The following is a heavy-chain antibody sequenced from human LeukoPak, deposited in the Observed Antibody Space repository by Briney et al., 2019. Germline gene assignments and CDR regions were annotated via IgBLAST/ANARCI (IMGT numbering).Heavy chain of an antibody. D-gene: IGHD5-24*01. J-gene: IGHJ4*02. CDR3: ARGSRDGYNHLDY. CDR2: IYYSGST. CDR1: GGSITSYH. Sequence: SETLSLTCTISGGSITSYHWSWIRQPPGKGLEWIGYIYYSGSTNYNPSLKSRVTISVDTSKNQFSLNLRSVTTADTAVYYCARGSRDGYNHLDYWGQGTLVTVSS. V-gene: IGHV4-59*01.